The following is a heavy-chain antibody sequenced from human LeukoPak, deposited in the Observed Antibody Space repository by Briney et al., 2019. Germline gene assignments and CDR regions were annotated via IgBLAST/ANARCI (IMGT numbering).Heavy chain of an antibody. Sequence: ASVKVSCKASGYTFTGYYMHWVRQAPGQGLEWMGWINLNSGGTNYAQKFQGRVTMTRDTSISTAYMELSRLRSDDTAVYYCARARIAAAGTGWFDPWGQGTLVTVSS. D-gene: IGHD6-13*01. CDR2: INLNSGGT. J-gene: IGHJ5*02. V-gene: IGHV1-2*02. CDR1: GYTFTGYY. CDR3: ARARIAAAGTGWFDP.